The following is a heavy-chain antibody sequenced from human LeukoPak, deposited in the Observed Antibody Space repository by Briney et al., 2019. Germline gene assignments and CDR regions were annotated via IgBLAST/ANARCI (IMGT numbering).Heavy chain of an antibody. CDR2: IFQSGST. CDR3: ARELYCSGGSCYGGVIDY. V-gene: IGHV4-4*02. CDR1: VGPISSSNG. D-gene: IGHD2-15*01. Sequence: PSGTLSLTCAVSVGPISSSNGWSGARHPPGKGLEGIGEIFQSGSTNYNPSLKSRVTISVDKSKNPFSLKLSSVTAADTAVYYCARELYCSGGSCYGGVIDYWGQGTLVTVSS. J-gene: IGHJ4*02.